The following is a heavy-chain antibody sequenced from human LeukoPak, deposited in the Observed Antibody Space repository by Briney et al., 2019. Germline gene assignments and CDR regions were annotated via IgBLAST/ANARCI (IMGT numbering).Heavy chain of an antibody. J-gene: IGHJ6*03. CDR3: ARVGSGSLSYYYYYMDV. D-gene: IGHD3-10*01. CDR2: IIPIFGTA. CDR1: GYTFTSYY. Sequence: ASVKVSCKASGYTFTSYYMHWVRQAPGQGLEWMGGIIPIFGTANYAQKFQGRVTITADESTSTAYMELSSLRSEDTAVYYCARVGSGSLSYYYYYMDVWGKGTTVTISS. V-gene: IGHV1-69*13.